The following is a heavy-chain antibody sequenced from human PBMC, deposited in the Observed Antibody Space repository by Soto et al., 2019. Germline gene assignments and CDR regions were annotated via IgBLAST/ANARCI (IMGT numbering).Heavy chain of an antibody. V-gene: IGHV3-72*01. D-gene: IGHD7-27*01. CDR1: GFTFSDHY. CDR2: IRDTANSYTR. Sequence: EVQLEESGGGLVQPGGSLTLSCAASGFTFSDHYLDWVRQAPGKGLEWIGRIRDTANSYTRDYAASVKGRFTISRDDSKNXXXXXXXXXXXXXXXXXXXXXXXLGRDKYFDLWGRGTLVTVSS. CDR3: XXXXLGRDKYFDL. J-gene: IGHJ2*01.